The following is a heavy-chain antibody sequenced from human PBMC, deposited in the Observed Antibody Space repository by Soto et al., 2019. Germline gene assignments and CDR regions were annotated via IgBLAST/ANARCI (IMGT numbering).Heavy chain of an antibody. CDR2: INPKFGDT. Sequence: QVQLVQSGAEVKEPGDSVRVSCEASGYTFTAYYIHWVRQAPGQGLEWMGWINPKFGDTPYGQDFQGGVSMTRDMSISTVYMEFSRLTSDDTAIYYCARNMDYYYGPGSGNGHGFWGQGTTVTVFS. D-gene: IGHD3-10*01. V-gene: IGHV1-2*02. CDR3: ARNMDYYYGPGSGNGHGF. J-gene: IGHJ6*02. CDR1: GYTFTAYY.